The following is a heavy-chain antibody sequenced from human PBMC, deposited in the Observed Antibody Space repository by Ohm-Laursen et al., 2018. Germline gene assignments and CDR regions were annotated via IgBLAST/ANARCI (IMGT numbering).Heavy chain of an antibody. CDR1: GDSISGRY. CDR2: IDDNGNT. Sequence: SETLSLTFIVSGDSISGRYWSWIRQPPGKGLEWIGNIDDNGNTNYNPSLQSRVTISINTSKNQFSLQLRFVTAADTAVYHCAGAPNLYYFDYWGQGTLVTVSS. V-gene: IGHV4-59*08. D-gene: IGHD1-26*01. CDR3: AGAPNLYYFDY. J-gene: IGHJ4*02.